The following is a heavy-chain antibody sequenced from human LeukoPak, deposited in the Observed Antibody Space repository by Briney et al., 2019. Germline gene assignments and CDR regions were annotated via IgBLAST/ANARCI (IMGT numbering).Heavy chain of an antibody. J-gene: IGHJ4*02. CDR1: GGSISSYY. D-gene: IGHD1-26*01. CDR3: ARGSYSVDY. Sequence: ASETLSLTCTVSGGSISSYYWSWIPQPPGKGLEWIGYIYYSESTNYNPSLKSRVTISVARSKNQFSLKLSSVTAADTAVYYCARGSYSVDYWGQGTLVTVSS. CDR2: IYYSEST. V-gene: IGHV4-59*01.